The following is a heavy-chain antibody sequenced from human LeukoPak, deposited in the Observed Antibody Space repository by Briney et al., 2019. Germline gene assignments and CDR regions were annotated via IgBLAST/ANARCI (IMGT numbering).Heavy chain of an antibody. CDR1: GFTVSSNY. CDR2: IYSGGST. J-gene: IGHJ3*02. D-gene: IGHD3-9*01. Sequence: GGSLRLSWAASGFTVSSNYMSWVRQAPGKGLEWVSVIYSGGSTYYADSVKGRFTISRDNSKNTLYLQMNSLRAEDTAVYYCARFGNYDILTGAHDAFDIWGQGTMVTVSS. V-gene: IGHV3-66*01. CDR3: ARFGNYDILTGAHDAFDI.